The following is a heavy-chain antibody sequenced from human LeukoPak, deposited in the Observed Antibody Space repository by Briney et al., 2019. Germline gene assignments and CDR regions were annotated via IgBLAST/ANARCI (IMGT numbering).Heavy chain of an antibody. D-gene: IGHD3-9*01. CDR3: ARGINQYYDILTGSFRKYYFDY. CDR2: IQYSGTT. V-gene: IGHV4-31*03. Sequence: SETLSLTCTISGGSISSGDYYWSWIRQHPGKGLEWIGYIQYSGTTSYNPSLKSRITISVDTSKNKFSLKLSSVTAADTAVYYCARGINQYYDILTGSFRKYYFDYWGQGTLVTVSS. CDR1: GGSISSGDYY. J-gene: IGHJ4*02.